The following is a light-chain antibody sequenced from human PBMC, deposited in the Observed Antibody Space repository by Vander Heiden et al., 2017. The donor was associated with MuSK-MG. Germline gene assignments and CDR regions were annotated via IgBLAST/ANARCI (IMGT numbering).Light chain of an antibody. CDR2: DDS. J-gene: IGLJ1*01. CDR1: NIGSKS. Sequence: SSVLTQPPSVSVAPGPTARICGGGSNIGSKSVHWYQQKSGQAPVLVVYDDSDRPSRSPERFSGANSGNTATLTISRFEAGDEADDDCQVWDGSGDHPYVFGTGTKVTVL. CDR3: QVWDGSGDHPYV. V-gene: IGLV3-21*02.